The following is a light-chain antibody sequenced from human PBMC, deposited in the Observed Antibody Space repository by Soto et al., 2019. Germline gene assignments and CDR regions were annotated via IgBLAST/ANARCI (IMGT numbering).Light chain of an antibody. V-gene: IGKV1-9*01. Sequence: DIQLTQSPSFLSASVGDRVTITCRAIQGISSYLAWYQQTPGKAPKLLIYASSPLQSGVPSRLSGSGSGTEFNLTISSLQPEDVATYYCQQLNTFPVTFGQGTRLDI. J-gene: IGKJ5*01. CDR3: QQLNTFPVT. CDR1: QGISSY. CDR2: ASS.